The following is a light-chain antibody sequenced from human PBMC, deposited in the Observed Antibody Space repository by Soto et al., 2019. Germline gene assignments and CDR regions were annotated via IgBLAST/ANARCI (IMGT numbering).Light chain of an antibody. J-gene: IGKJ1*01. Sequence: TQSPATLSLSPGEISTLSCRASQGISSYLGWYQQKPGKAPNLLIYAASSLQSGVPSRFSGSGSGTDFTLTISSLQPEAFATYYCQQSYRTPPTFGQGTKVDIK. CDR1: QGISSY. CDR3: QQSYRTPPT. CDR2: AAS. V-gene: IGKV1-39*01.